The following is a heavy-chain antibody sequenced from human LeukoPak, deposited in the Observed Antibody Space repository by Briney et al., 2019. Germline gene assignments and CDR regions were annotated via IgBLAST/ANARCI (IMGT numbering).Heavy chain of an antibody. CDR3: ARDRGSSDDAFDI. CDR2: IYYSGST. V-gene: IGHV4-59*01. D-gene: IGHD1-26*01. Sequence: PSETLSLTCTVSGGSISSYYWSWIRQPPGKGLEWIGYIYYSGSTNYNPSLKSRVTISVDTSKNQFSLKLSSVTAADTAVYYCARDRGSSDDAFDIWGQGTMVTVSS. J-gene: IGHJ3*02. CDR1: GGSISSYY.